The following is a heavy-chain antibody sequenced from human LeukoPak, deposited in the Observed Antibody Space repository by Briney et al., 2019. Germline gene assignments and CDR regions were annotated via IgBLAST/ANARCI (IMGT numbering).Heavy chain of an antibody. D-gene: IGHD5-18*01. CDR1: GFTFSSYS. CDR3: ARDRRYSYRFFDY. V-gene: IGHV3-21*01. Sequence: GGSLRLSCAASGFTFSSYSMNWVRQAPGKGLEWVSSISSRSSYIYYADSVKGRFTISRDNAKNSLYLQMNSLRAEDTAVYYCARDRRYSYRFFDYWGQGTLVTVSS. CDR2: ISSRSSYI. J-gene: IGHJ4*02.